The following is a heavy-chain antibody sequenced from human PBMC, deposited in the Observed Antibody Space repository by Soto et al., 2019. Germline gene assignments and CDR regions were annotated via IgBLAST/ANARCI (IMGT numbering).Heavy chain of an antibody. V-gene: IGHV3-49*03. CDR1: GFTFGDCG. Sequence: PGGSLRLSCTASGFTFGDCGMSWFRQAPGKGLEWVGFIRSKTYGGTTEYAASVKGRFTISRDDSKSVAYLEMNSLKTEDTAVYYCTRDRGGQWLVPTDYWGQGTLVTVSS. D-gene: IGHD6-19*01. CDR2: IRSKTYGGTT. J-gene: IGHJ4*02. CDR3: TRDRGGQWLVPTDY.